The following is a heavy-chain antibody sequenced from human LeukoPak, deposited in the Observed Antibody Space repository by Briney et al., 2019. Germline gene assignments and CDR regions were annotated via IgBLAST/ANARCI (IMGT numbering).Heavy chain of an antibody. CDR1: GFTYSSYA. J-gene: IGHJ4*02. CDR3: AKGESNWDYYFGY. CDR2: ISSSGGST. Sequence: GGPLRLSCAASGFTYSSYAMSWVRQAPGKGLEWVSAISSSGGSTYYADSVKGRFTISRDNSKNTLFLQMNSLRAEDTAVYYCAKGESNWDYYFGYWGQGTLVTVSS. D-gene: IGHD7-27*01. V-gene: IGHV3-23*01.